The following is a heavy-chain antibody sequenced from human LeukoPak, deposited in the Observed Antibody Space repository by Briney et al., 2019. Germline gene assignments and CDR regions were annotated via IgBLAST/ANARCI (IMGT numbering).Heavy chain of an antibody. D-gene: IGHD2-2*02. V-gene: IGHV1-18*01. CDR1: GYTFTSYG. CDR3: ARGGCSSTSCYSPYYYYGMDV. Sequence: ASVKVSCKASGYTFTSYGISWVRQAPGQGLEWMGWISAYNGNTNYAQKLQGRVTMTTDTSTSTAYMELRNLRSDDTAVYYCARGGCSSTSCYSPYYYYGMDVWGQGTTVTVSS. J-gene: IGHJ6*02. CDR2: ISAYNGNT.